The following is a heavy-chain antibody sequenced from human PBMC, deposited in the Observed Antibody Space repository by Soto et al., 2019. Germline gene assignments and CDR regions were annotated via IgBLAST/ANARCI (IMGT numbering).Heavy chain of an antibody. Sequence: QVQLVQSGAEVKKPGSSVKVSCKASGGTFSSYAISWVRQAPGQGLEWMGGIIPIFGTANYAQKLQGRVTITADESTSTAYMELSSLRSEDTAVYYCARAGTYYYDSSGVYYFDYWGQGTLVTVSS. CDR1: GGTFSSYA. V-gene: IGHV1-69*01. CDR3: ARAGTYYYDSSGVYYFDY. D-gene: IGHD3-22*01. J-gene: IGHJ4*02. CDR2: IIPIFGTA.